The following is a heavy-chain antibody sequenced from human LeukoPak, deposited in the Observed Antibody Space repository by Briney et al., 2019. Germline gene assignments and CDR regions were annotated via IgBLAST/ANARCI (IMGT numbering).Heavy chain of an antibody. CDR1: GFTFSSYR. Sequence: KTGGSLRLSCAASGFTFSSYRMNWVRQAPGKGLEWVSSISSSSSYIYYADSVKGRFTISRDNAKNSLYLQMNSLRAEDTAVYYCARDITYDFWSGYYGNDAFDIWGQGTMVTVSS. CDR3: ARDITYDFWSGYYGNDAFDI. J-gene: IGHJ3*02. D-gene: IGHD3-3*01. CDR2: ISSSSSYI. V-gene: IGHV3-21*01.